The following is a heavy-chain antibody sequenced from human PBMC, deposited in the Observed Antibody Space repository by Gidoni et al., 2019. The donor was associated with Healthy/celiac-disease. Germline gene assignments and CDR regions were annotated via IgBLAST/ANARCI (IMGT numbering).Heavy chain of an antibody. CDR3: ARDKYYDSSGYNYYWYFDL. CDR2: ISNSDTAI. V-gene: IGHV3-11*01. J-gene: IGHJ2*01. CDR1: GFSFSDYY. Sequence: QVQLVESGGGLVKPGGSLRLSCAASGFSFSDYYMSWIRPAAGKGPEWVSYISNSDTAIYSADSVKGRFTISRDNAKNSLYLQMNSLRAEDTAVYYCARDKYYDSSGYNYYWYFDLWGRGTLVTVSS. D-gene: IGHD3-22*01.